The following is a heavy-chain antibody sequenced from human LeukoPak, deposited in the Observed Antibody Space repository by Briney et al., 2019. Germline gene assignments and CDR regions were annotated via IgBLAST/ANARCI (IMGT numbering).Heavy chain of an antibody. CDR1: GHTFSSYW. CDR2: IYPDASDI. CDR3: AITPYHSSNGYPDY. D-gene: IGHD3-22*01. V-gene: IGHV5-51*01. J-gene: IGHJ4*02. Sequence: GESLKIPCKNSGHTFSSYWTGWARQMPGKGLEWMGIIYPDASDIRYSPSFQGQVTISADKSINTAYLQWSSLKASDTAIYYCAITPYHSSNGYPDYWGQGTPVTVSS.